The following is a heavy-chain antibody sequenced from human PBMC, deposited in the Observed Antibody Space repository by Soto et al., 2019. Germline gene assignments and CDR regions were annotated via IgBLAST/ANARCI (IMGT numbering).Heavy chain of an antibody. D-gene: IGHD3-9*01. CDR1: GYTFTGYY. Sequence: SVKVSCKASGYTFTGYYMHWVRQAPGQGLEWMGGIIPIFGTANYAQKFQGRVTITADESTSTAYMELSSLRSEDTAVYYCAREKGYYDILTGAYYYYGMDVCGQGTTVTVSS. J-gene: IGHJ6*02. CDR3: AREKGYYDILTGAYYYYGMDV. CDR2: IIPIFGTA. V-gene: IGHV1-69*13.